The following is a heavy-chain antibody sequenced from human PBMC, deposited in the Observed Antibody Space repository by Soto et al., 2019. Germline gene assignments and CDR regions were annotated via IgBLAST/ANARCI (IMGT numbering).Heavy chain of an antibody. V-gene: IGHV1-69*13. J-gene: IGHJ6*02. CDR3: AREFEQWLVGYYYYYGMDV. D-gene: IGHD6-19*01. CDR1: GGTFSSYA. Sequence: EASVKVSCKASGGTFSSYAISWVRQAPGQGLEWMGGIIPIFGTANYAQKFQGRVTITADESTSTAYMELSSLRSEDTAVYYCAREFEQWLVGYYYYYGMDVWGQGTTVTVSS. CDR2: IIPIFGTA.